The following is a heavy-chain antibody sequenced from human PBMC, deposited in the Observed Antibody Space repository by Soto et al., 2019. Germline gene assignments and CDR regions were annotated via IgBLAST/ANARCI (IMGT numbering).Heavy chain of an antibody. Sequence: PWGSLILSCTASGFMFVIYWMTWVRHGPGKGLQWVANIERYGSEKYYVDSVKGRFTISRDNADNSVFLDMNNLRVDDTAIYYCARVRATDYEIDYWGQGALVTVSS. CDR3: ARVRATDYEIDY. CDR1: GFMFVIYW. D-gene: IGHD4-17*01. CDR2: IERYGSEK. V-gene: IGHV3-7*03. J-gene: IGHJ4*02.